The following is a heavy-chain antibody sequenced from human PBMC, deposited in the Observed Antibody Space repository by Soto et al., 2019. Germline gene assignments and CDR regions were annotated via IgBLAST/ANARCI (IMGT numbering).Heavy chain of an antibody. Sequence: SPTLSLTCAISGDSVSSNSAAWNWIRQSPSRGLEWLGRTYYRSKWYNDYAVSVKSRITINPDTSKNQFSLQLNSVTPEDTAVYYCARGGYCSGGSCLAFDIWGQGTMVTVSS. J-gene: IGHJ3*02. CDR1: GDSVSSNSAA. CDR2: TYYRSKWYN. D-gene: IGHD2-15*01. CDR3: ARGGYCSGGSCLAFDI. V-gene: IGHV6-1*01.